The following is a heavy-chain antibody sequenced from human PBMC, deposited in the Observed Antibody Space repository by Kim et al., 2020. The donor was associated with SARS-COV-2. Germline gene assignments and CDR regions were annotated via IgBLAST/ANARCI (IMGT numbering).Heavy chain of an antibody. Sequence: ADSVKGRFTISRDNDKNTVYLQVTSLRVEETDVYYCERDLDGDREWYFDLWGRGTLVTVSS. CDR3: ERDLDGDREWYFDL. V-gene: IGHV3-74*01. D-gene: IGHD2-21*02. J-gene: IGHJ2*01.